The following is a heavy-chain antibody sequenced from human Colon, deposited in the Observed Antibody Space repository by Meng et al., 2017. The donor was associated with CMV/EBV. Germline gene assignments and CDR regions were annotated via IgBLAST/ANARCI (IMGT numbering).Heavy chain of an antibody. Sequence: GESLMISCAASGFTFRSYWMHWVRQAPGKGLVWVSHLKSDGSSTTYADPVKGRSTISRDNAKNTLYLQMNSLRGEDTAEYYCARDNYYGMDVWGQGTTVTVSS. CDR1: GFTFRSYW. J-gene: IGHJ6*02. CDR2: LKSDGSST. CDR3: ARDNYYGMDV. V-gene: IGHV3-74*01.